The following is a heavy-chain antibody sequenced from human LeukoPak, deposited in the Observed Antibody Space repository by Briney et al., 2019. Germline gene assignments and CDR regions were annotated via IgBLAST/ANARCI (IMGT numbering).Heavy chain of an antibody. CDR1: GFTFRDYY. CDR3: ALGTINKDYYFGMDV. CDR2: ISNSGSTV. D-gene: IGHD2-8*01. J-gene: IGHJ6*02. Sequence: GGSLRLSCAASGFTFRDYYMTWLRQAPGKGLEWLSYISNSGSTVFYADSIKGRITVSRDNAKRSLYLQIESLRDDDTAVYHCALGTINKDYYFGMDVWGRGTTVTVSS. V-gene: IGHV3-11*01.